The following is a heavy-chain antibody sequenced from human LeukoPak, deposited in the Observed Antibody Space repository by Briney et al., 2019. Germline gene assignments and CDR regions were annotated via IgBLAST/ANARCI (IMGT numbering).Heavy chain of an antibody. CDR1: GFTVSSYF. Sequence: GGSLRLSCAASGFTVSSYFVSWVRQAPGKGLEWVSLTYSGGTTDYADSVKGRHTVSRDNSKNTLYLQMNSLRDEDTAMYYCARDDVPVIWGQGTLVTVSS. CDR2: TYSGGTT. D-gene: IGHD2/OR15-2a*01. V-gene: IGHV3-53*01. J-gene: IGHJ4*02. CDR3: ARDDVPVI.